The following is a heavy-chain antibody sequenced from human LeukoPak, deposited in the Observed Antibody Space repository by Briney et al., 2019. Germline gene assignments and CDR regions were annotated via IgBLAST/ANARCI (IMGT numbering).Heavy chain of an antibody. Sequence: GGSLRLSCAASGFTFSSYWMTWVRQAPGKGLEWVANIKQDGSEQYYVDSVRGRFTISRDNAKNSLFLQMNSLRVEDTAVYYCAGGQGWLLYYWGQGTLVTVSS. J-gene: IGHJ4*02. CDR1: GFTFSSYW. CDR2: IKQDGSEQ. CDR3: AGGQGWLLYY. D-gene: IGHD2-15*01. V-gene: IGHV3-7*05.